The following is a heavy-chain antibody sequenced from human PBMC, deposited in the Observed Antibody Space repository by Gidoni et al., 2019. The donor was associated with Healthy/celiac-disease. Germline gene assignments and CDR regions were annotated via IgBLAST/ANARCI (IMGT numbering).Heavy chain of an antibody. J-gene: IGHJ6*02. D-gene: IGHD3-22*01. Sequence: EVQLVESGGGLVQPGGSLRLSCAASGFTFSSSWISWVRQAPGKGLEWVANIKQDGSEKYYVDSVKGRFTISRDNAKNSLYLQMNSLRAEDTAVYYCARVGPWLSGNYYYYYGMDVWGQGTTVTVSS. CDR2: IKQDGSEK. CDR3: ARVGPWLSGNYYYYYGMDV. CDR1: GFTFSSSW. V-gene: IGHV3-7*03.